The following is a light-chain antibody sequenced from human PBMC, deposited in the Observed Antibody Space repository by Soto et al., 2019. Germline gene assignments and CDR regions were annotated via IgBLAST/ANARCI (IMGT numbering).Light chain of an antibody. CDR3: QQAYSRVT. J-gene: IGKJ1*01. CDR1: PGISSY. CDR2: DAS. Sequence: IQLTQSPSSLSASVGDRVTIPCRASPGISSYLGWYQQKPGKAPNLLIYDASTLHSGVPSRFSGGGSGTDFTLTISDLQPEDFANDDCQQAYSRVTFGQGTRVESK. V-gene: IGKV1-9*01.